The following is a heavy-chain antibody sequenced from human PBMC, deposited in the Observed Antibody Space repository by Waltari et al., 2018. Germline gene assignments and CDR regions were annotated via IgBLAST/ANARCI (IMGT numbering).Heavy chain of an antibody. CDR2: ISGSGGST. CDR3: AKGPRGIAAAGTIDY. CDR1: GFTFSSYA. D-gene: IGHD6-13*01. Sequence: EVQLLASGGGLVQPGGSLRLSCADSGFTFSSYALSWVRPAPGKGLEWVSAISGSGGSTYYADSVKGRFTISRDNSKNTLYLQMNSLRAEDTAVYYCAKGPRGIAAAGTIDYWGQGTLVTVSS. J-gene: IGHJ4*02. V-gene: IGHV3-23*01.